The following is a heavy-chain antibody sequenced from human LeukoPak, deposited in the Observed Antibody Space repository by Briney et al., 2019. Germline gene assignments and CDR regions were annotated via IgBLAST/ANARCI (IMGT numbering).Heavy chain of an antibody. J-gene: IGHJ4*02. Sequence: SETLSLTCAVSGGSISSGGYSWSWIRQPPGKGLEWIGYIYYSGSTYYNPSLKSRVTISVDTSKNQFSLKLSSVPAADTAVYYCARDSVYSGSSLDYWGQGTLVPVSS. D-gene: IGHD1-26*01. V-gene: IGHV4-30-4*07. CDR3: ARDSVYSGSSLDY. CDR2: IYYSGST. CDR1: GGSISSGGYS.